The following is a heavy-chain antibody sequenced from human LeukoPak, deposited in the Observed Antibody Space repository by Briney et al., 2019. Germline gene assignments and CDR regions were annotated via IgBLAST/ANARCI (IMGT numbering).Heavy chain of an antibody. CDR2: IYYSGST. CDR1: GGSISSYY. D-gene: IGHD4-17*01. J-gene: IGHJ2*01. CDR3: ARGYGDYEGWYFDL. V-gene: IGHV4-59*01. Sequence: PSETLSLTCTVSGGSISSYYWSWLRQPPGEGLEWSGYIYYSGSTNYNPSLKSRVTISVDTSKNQFSLKLSSVTAADTAVYYCARGYGDYEGWYFDLWGRGTLVTVSS.